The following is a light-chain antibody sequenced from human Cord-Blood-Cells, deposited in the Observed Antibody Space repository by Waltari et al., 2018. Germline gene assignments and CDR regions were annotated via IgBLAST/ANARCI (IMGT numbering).Light chain of an antibody. V-gene: IGLV2-11*01. CDR2: DVS. J-gene: IGLJ3*02. Sequence: QSALTQPRPVSGSPGQSVTISCTGTSSDVGGYNYVSWYQQHPGKAPKRMIYDVSKRPSGVPDRFSGSKSGNTASLTISGLQAEDEADYYCCSYAGSYTWVFGGGTKLTVL. CDR1: SSDVGGYNY. CDR3: CSYAGSYTWV.